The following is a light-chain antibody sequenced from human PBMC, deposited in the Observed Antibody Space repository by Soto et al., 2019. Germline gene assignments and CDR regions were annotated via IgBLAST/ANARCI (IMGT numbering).Light chain of an antibody. V-gene: IGLV2-14*01. Sequence: QSALTQPASVSGSPGQSITISCTETSSDVGAYNYVSWYQQHPGKVPKLMIYEVSNRPSGVSNRFSGSKSGNTASLTISGLQAEDEADYYCSSYSSSITVLFGGGTKLTV. J-gene: IGLJ2*01. CDR2: EVS. CDR3: SSYSSSITVL. CDR1: SSDVGAYNY.